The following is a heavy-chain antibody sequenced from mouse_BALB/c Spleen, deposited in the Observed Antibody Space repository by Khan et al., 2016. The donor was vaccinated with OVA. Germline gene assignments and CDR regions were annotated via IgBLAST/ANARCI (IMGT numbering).Heavy chain of an antibody. CDR1: GYSITSDYA. Sequence: VQLQQSGPGLVKPSQSLSLTCTVTGYSITSDYAWNWIRQFPGNKLEWMGYISYSGNTKYNPSLKSRISITRDTSKNQFFLQLNFVTIEDTARYYCARIQGGDFDYWGQGTTLTVSS. V-gene: IGHV3-2*02. J-gene: IGHJ2*01. CDR3: ARIQGGDFDY. D-gene: IGHD3-2*02. CDR2: ISYSGNT.